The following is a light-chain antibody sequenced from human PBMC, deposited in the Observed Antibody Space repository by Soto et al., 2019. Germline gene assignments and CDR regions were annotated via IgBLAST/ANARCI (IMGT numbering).Light chain of an antibody. CDR2: SAS. J-gene: IGKJ5*01. CDR1: QRINIY. Sequence: DIQMTQSPSHMSASVGDSVSFTCRASQRINIYLNWYRQKPGKAPELLIYSASNLQSGVPSRFSGSGSGTDFTLTISSLQPEEFATYYCQQSFSTPTFGQGTLLDI. V-gene: IGKV1-39*01. CDR3: QQSFSTPT.